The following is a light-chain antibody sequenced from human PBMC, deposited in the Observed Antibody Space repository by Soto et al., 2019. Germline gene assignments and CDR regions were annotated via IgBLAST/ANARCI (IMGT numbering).Light chain of an antibody. Sequence: IVLTQSPAALSLSPGERATLSCWASESISAYLAWYQQKPGQAPRLLIYNASSRATGIPDRFSGSGSGTDFTLTISRLEPEDFAVYYCQQYGNSRGTFGQGTKVEIK. CDR1: ESISAY. J-gene: IGKJ1*01. V-gene: IGKV3-20*01. CDR2: NAS. CDR3: QQYGNSRGT.